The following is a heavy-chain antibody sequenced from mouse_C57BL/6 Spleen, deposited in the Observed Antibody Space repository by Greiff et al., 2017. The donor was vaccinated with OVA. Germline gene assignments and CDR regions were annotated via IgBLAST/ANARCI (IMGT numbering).Heavy chain of an antibody. Sequence: EVHLVESGGGLVQPKGSLKLSCAASGFSFNTYAMNWVRQAPGKGLEWVARIRSKSNNYATYYADSVKDRFTISRDDSESMLYLQMNNLKTEDTAMYYCVRQGDYALYAMDYWGQGTSVTVSS. D-gene: IGHD1-1*02. J-gene: IGHJ4*01. CDR2: IRSKSNNYAT. V-gene: IGHV10-1*01. CDR1: GFSFNTYA. CDR3: VRQGDYALYAMDY.